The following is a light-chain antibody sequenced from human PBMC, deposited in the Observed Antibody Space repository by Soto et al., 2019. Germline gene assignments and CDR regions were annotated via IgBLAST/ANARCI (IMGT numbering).Light chain of an antibody. CDR1: QGISTY. CDR3: QQLAGFPIT. CDR2: TAS. Sequence: DIYLTQSPSFLSASVGDRVTITCRASQGISTYLAWYQQKPGKAPSLLIYTASTLQTGVPSRFSGSAFGTEFTLTISSLQPEDFATYYCQQLAGFPITFGQGTRLEIK. J-gene: IGKJ5*01. V-gene: IGKV1-9*01.